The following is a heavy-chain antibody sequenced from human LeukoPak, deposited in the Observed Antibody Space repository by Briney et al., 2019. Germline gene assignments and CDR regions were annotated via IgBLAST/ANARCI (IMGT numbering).Heavy chain of an antibody. J-gene: IGHJ6*03. Sequence: SETLSLTCTVSGGSISSGSYYWSWIRQPAGKGLEWIGRIYTSGSTNCNPSLKSRVTISVDTSKNQFSLKLSSVTAADTAVYYCAREGDYNWNYRAYYYYYMDVWGKGTTVTVSS. D-gene: IGHD1-7*01. CDR3: AREGDYNWNYRAYYYYYMDV. CDR1: GGSISSGSYY. CDR2: IYTSGST. V-gene: IGHV4-61*02.